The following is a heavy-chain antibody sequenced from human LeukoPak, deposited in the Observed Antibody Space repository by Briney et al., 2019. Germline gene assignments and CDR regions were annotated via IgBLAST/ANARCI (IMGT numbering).Heavy chain of an antibody. D-gene: IGHD1-26*01. CDR3: AKDPIFSGSYGVFDS. V-gene: IGHV3-23*01. J-gene: IGHJ4*02. CDR2: IIDSGNSV. Sequence: GSLRLSCAASGFTFSSCAMSWVRQAPGKGLEWVSTIIDSGNSVYYADSVEGRFTISRDNSKNTLYLQMNSLRAGDTAVYYCAKDPIFSGSYGVFDSWGQGTLVTVSS. CDR1: GFTFSSCA.